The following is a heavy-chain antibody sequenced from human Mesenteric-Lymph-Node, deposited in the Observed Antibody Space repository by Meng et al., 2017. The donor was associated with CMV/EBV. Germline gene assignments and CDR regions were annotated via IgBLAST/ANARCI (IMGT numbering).Heavy chain of an antibody. D-gene: IGHD5-24*01. J-gene: IGHJ4*02. CDR3: AKDPASRDGYRVHLGGGDY. Sequence: GGSLRLSCAASGFTFSSYAMSWVRQAPGKGLEWVSAISGSGGSTYYADSVKGRLTISRDNSKNTLYLQMNSLRAEDTAVYYCAKDPASRDGYRVHLGGGDYWGQGTLVTVSS. CDR1: GFTFSSYA. CDR2: ISGSGGST. V-gene: IGHV3-23*01.